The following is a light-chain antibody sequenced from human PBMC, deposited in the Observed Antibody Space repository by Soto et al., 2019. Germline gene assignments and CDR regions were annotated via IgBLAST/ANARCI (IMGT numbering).Light chain of an antibody. V-gene: IGLV4-69*01. CDR2: LNSDGSH. J-gene: IGLJ2*01. Sequence: QLVLTQSPSASASLGASVKLTCTLSSGHSSYAIAWHQQQPEKGPRYLMKLNSDGSHSKGDGIPDRFSGSSSGAEHYLTISSLQSEDEADYYCQTWGTGIVIFGGGTKLT. CDR3: QTWGTGIVI. CDR1: SGHSSYA.